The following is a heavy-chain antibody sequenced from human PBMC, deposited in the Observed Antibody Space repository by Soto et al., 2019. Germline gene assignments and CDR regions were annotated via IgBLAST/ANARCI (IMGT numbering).Heavy chain of an antibody. CDR1: GFTFSSYA. Sequence: GGSLRLSCAASGFTFSSYAMHWVRQAPGKGLEWVAVISYDGSNKYYADSVKGRFTISRDNSKNTLYLQMNSLRAEDTAVYYCARSPDSWSTPYGYWGQGTLVTVSS. CDR2: ISYDGSNK. D-gene: IGHD6-13*01. J-gene: IGHJ4*02. CDR3: ARSPDSWSTPYGY. V-gene: IGHV3-30-3*01.